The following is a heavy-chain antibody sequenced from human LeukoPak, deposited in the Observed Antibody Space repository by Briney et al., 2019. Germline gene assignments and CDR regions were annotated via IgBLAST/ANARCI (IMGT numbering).Heavy chain of an antibody. CDR2: ISYDGSNK. D-gene: IGHD6-19*01. J-gene: IGHJ4*02. V-gene: IGHV3-30-3*01. CDR3: ARDYGSSGWRSYFDY. CDR1: GFTFSSYA. Sequence: GGSLRLSCAASGFTFSSYAMHWVRQAPGKGLEWVAVISYDGSNKYYADSVKGRFTISRDNSKNTLYLQMNSLRAEDTAVYYCARDYGSSGWRSYFDYWGQGTLVTVPS.